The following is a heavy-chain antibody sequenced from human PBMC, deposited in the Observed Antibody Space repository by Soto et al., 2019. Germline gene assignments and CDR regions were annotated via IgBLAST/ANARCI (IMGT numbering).Heavy chain of an antibody. CDR2: ISSSSSYI. V-gene: IGHV3-21*01. J-gene: IGHJ4*02. Sequence: SLKISCAASGFTFSIYSMNWVRQAPGKGLEWVSSISSSSSYIYYADSVKGRFTISRDNAKNSLYLQMNSLRAEDTAVYYSARDNSDFDYWGQGTLVTLSS. D-gene: IGHD2-21*01. CDR1: GFTFSIYS. CDR3: ARDNSDFDY.